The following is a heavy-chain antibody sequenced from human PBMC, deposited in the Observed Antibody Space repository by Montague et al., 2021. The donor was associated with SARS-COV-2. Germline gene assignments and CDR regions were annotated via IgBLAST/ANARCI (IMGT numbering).Heavy chain of an antibody. CDR3: ARHGDSGYEPDGFHI. D-gene: IGHD5-12*01. Sequence: SETLSLTCTVSGGSISSRSYYWGWIRQSPGMGLEWIGSIHYSGSTFYNPSLKSRVTISVDTSKNQFSLRVSGVTAEDTTVYFCARHGDSGYEPDGFHIWGQGTWVTVSS. J-gene: IGHJ3*02. CDR2: IHYSGST. CDR1: GGSISSRSYY. V-gene: IGHV4-39*01.